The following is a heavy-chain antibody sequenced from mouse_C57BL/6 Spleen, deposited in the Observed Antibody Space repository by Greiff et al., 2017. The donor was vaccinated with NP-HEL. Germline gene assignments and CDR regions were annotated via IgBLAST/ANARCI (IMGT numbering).Heavy chain of an antibody. Sequence: QVQLKQSGAELVRPGTSVKVSCKASGYAFTNYLIEWVKQRPGQGLEWIGVINPGSGGTNYNEKFKGKATLTADKSSSTAYMQLSSLTSEDSAVYFCARRDSSGYVGYWGQGTTLTVSS. D-gene: IGHD3-2*02. CDR1: GYAFTNYL. CDR3: ARRDSSGYVGY. CDR2: INPGSGGT. V-gene: IGHV1-54*01. J-gene: IGHJ2*01.